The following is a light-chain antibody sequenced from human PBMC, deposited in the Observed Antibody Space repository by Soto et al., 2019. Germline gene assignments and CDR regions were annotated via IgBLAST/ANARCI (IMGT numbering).Light chain of an antibody. CDR2: TAS. J-gene: IGKJ2*01. CDR3: LQSDTFPYT. Sequence: DIPMTQSPSSVSASVGDRVIISCRASQDIDRWLAWFQHKPGKAPKLLISTASSLQSGVPSRFSGSGSGTDFTLTIASLQFEDCATYYCLQSDTFPYTFGLGTKLEIK. CDR1: QDIDRW. V-gene: IGKV1D-12*01.